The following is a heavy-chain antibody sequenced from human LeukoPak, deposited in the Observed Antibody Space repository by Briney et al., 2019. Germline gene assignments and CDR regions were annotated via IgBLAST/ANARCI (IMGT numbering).Heavy chain of an antibody. J-gene: IGHJ4*02. D-gene: IGHD7-27*01. Sequence: ASVKVSCTAFGYAFTDYYMNWVRQTPGQGLEWMGWINPKSGGTKYAQKFQGRVTMTRDTSISTAYMELSILRSDDTAVYYRVRAGELDYWGQGTLVTVSS. CDR3: VRAGELDY. CDR1: GYAFTDYY. V-gene: IGHV1-2*02. CDR2: INPKSGGT.